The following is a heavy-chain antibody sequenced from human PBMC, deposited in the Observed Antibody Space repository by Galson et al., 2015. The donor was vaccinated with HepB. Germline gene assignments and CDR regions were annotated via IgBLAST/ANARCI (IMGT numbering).Heavy chain of an antibody. V-gene: IGHV1-69*06. CDR3: ARASSEWQQQGTRFDY. Sequence: SVKVSCKASGGTFSSYAISWVRQAPGQGLEWMGGIIPIFGTANYAQKFQGRVTITADKSTSTAYMELSSLRSEDTAVYYCARASSEWQQQGTRFDYWGQGTLVTVSS. CDR2: IIPIFGTA. D-gene: IGHD3-22*01. J-gene: IGHJ4*02. CDR1: GGTFSSYA.